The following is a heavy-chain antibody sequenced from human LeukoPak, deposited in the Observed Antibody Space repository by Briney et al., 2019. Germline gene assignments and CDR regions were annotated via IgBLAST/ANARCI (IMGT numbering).Heavy chain of an antibody. Sequence: GGSLRLSCAASGFTFSTYGMSWVRQAPGKGLEWVSSISGSDGTTYYADSVKGRFTISRDNSKNSLYLQMNSLRAEDTAVYYCAKGGYSAYDSSFDYWGQGTLVTVSS. CDR2: ISGSDGTT. D-gene: IGHD5-12*01. J-gene: IGHJ4*02. V-gene: IGHV3-23*01. CDR3: AKGGYSAYDSSFDY. CDR1: GFTFSTYG.